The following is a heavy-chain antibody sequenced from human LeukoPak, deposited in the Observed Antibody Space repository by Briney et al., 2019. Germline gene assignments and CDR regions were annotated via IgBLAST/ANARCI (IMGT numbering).Heavy chain of an antibody. Sequence: PGGSLRLSCAASGFTFSSYAMSWVRQAPGKGLEWVSAISGSGGSTYYADSVKGRFTISRDNSKNTLYLQMNSLRAEDTAVYYCAKGVRVPAATYYYYYMDVWGKGTTVTVSS. CDR3: AKGVRVPAATYYYYYMDV. J-gene: IGHJ6*03. CDR1: GFTFSSYA. D-gene: IGHD2-2*01. V-gene: IGHV3-23*01. CDR2: ISGSGGST.